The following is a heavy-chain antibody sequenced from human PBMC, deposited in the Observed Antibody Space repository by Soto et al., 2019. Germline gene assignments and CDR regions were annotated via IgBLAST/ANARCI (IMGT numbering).Heavy chain of an antibody. V-gene: IGHV5-51*01. J-gene: IGHJ4*02. CDR1: GYTFTNYW. CDR3: ARTDGYEPCDH. Sequence: GESLKISCKGSGYTFTNYWIGWVRQMPGKGLEWMGIIYPRDSDTSYSPAFQGQVTISADKSTNTAYLHLTSLKASDTAMYYCARTDGYEPCDHWGQGTLVTVSS. CDR2: IYPRDSDT. D-gene: IGHD5-18*01.